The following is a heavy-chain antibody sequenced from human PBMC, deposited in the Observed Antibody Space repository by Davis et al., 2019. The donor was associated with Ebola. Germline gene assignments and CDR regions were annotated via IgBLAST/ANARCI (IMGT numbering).Heavy chain of an antibody. D-gene: IGHD3-10*01. CDR3: AKDLTSYYGSGDFFDY. J-gene: IGHJ4*02. V-gene: IGHV3-23*01. CDR1: GFLFSSYA. CDR2: ISASGGAT. Sequence: ESLKISCAASGFLFSSYAMSWVRQAPGRGLEWVSSISASGGATFYADSVKDRIVMSRDNSNDTLYLRMNNLRAEDTAIYYCAKDLTSYYGSGDFFDYWGQGILVTVSS.